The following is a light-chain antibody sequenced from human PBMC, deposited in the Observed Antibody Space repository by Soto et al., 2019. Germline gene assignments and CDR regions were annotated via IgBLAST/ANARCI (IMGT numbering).Light chain of an antibody. V-gene: IGKV3-15*01. CDR3: QQYNSWPPWT. Sequence: EIVMTQSPATLSVSPGERATLSCRASQRVSSNLAWYQQKPGQAPRLLIYGASTRATGIPARFSGSGSETEFTLTISSLQSEDFAVYYCQQYNSWPPWTFGQGTKVEI. J-gene: IGKJ1*01. CDR1: QRVSSN. CDR2: GAS.